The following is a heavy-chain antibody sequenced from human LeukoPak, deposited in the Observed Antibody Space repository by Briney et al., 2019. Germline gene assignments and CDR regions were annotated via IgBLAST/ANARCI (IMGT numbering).Heavy chain of an antibody. D-gene: IGHD5-24*01. CDR3: ARGRRDGYYFDY. CDR2: IDRSGNT. V-gene: IGHV4-34*01. CDR1: GGSLSGDY. J-gene: IGHJ4*02. Sequence: SETLSLTCGAYGGSLSGDYWSWIRQPPGKGLEWIGEIDRSGNTNYNPSLKSRATISLDNSKNQVFLKVNSVTAADTAVYYCARGRRDGYYFDYWGQGTLVTVSS.